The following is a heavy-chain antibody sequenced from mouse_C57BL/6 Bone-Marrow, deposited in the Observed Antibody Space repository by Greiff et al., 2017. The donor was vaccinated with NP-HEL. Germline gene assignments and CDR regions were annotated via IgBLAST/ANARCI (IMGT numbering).Heavy chain of an antibody. J-gene: IGHJ2*01. CDR1: GYTFTTYP. CDR2: FHPYNDDT. CDR3: ARGGNYWYYFDY. D-gene: IGHD2-1*01. V-gene: IGHV1-47*01. Sequence: VQLQQSGAELVKPGASVQMSCKASGYTFTTYPLEWVKQNHGKSLEWIGNFHPYNDDTEYNEKFKNKATLNVEKSSRTVYLALSRLKSDDSSFYYCARGGNYWYYFDYWGQGTTLTGSS.